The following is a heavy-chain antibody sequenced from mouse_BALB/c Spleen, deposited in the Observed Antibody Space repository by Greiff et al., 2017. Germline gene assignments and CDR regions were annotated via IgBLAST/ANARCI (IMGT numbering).Heavy chain of an antibody. CDR3: ARATTATGFAY. J-gene: IGHJ3*01. CDR1: GFTFSDYY. V-gene: IGHV5-4*02. Sequence: EVMLVESGGGLVKPGWSLKLSCAASGFTFSDYYMYWVRQTPEKRLESVATISDGGSYTYYPDSVKGRFTISRDNAKNNLYLQMSSLKSEDTAMYYCARATTATGFAYWGQGTLVTVSA. CDR2: ISDGGSYT. D-gene: IGHD1-2*01.